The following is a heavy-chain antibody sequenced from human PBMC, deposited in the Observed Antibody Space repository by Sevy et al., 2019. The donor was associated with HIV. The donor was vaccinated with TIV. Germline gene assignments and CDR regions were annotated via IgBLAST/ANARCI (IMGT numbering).Heavy chain of an antibody. D-gene: IGHD2-15*01. CDR3: ARARMVYSHAFDI. Sequence: SETLSLTCTVSGGSISSYYWSWIRQPPGKGLEWIGYIYYSGSTNYNPSLKSRVTISVDTFKNQFSLKLSSVTAADTAVYYCARARMVYSHAFDIWGQGTMVTVSS. CDR2: IYYSGST. CDR1: GGSISSYY. V-gene: IGHV4-59*01. J-gene: IGHJ3*02.